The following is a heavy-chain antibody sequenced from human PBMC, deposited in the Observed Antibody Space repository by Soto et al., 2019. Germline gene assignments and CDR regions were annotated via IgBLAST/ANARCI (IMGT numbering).Heavy chain of an antibody. V-gene: IGHV3-7*04. CDR1: GFTFSSYW. J-gene: IGHJ4*02. CDR3: ATGATGRGGVDY. Sequence: EVQLVESGGGLVQPGGSLRLSCAASGFTFSSYWMSWVRQAPGKGLEWVANMNQHGSEKYYVDSVKGRFTISRDNAKNSLYLQMNSRRAEDTAVYYCATGATGRGGVDYWGQGTLVTVSS. D-gene: IGHD1-26*01. CDR2: MNQHGSEK.